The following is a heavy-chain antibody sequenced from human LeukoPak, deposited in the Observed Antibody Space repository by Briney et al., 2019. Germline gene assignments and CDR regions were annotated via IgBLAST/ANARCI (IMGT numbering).Heavy chain of an antibody. CDR3: ARGGGSLWDYFDY. CDR2: ISYDGSNK. J-gene: IGHJ4*02. D-gene: IGHD1-26*01. V-gene: IGHV3-30-3*01. Sequence: GGSLRLSCAASGFTFSSYAMHWVRQAPGKGLEWVAVISYDGSNKYYADSVKGRFTISRDNSKNTLYLQMNSLRAEDTAVYYCARGGGSLWDYFDYWGQGALVTVSS. CDR1: GFTFSSYA.